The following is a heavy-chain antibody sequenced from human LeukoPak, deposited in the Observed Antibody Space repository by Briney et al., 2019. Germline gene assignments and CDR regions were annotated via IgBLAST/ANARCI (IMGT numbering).Heavy chain of an antibody. D-gene: IGHD1-7*01. V-gene: IGHV3-23*01. CDR1: GFTFSTYA. CDR2: LSGSGFILP. Sequence: GGSLRLSCAASGFTFSTYAISWLRQAPGKGLEWVSGLSGSGFILPYYADSVKGRFTISRDNSKSTLYLQMNSLRADDTAVYSCAKDTTPYSGNTFYFDYWGQGTLVTVSS. CDR3: AKDTTPYSGNTFYFDY. J-gene: IGHJ4*02.